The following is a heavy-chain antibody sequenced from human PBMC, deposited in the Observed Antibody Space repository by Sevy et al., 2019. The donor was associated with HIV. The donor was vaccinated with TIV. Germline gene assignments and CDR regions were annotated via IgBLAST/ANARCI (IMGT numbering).Heavy chain of an antibody. V-gene: IGHV3-72*01. J-gene: IGHJ1*01. CDR1: GFTFSDYY. Sequence: GGSLRLSCAASGFTFSDYYIDWVRHAPGKGLEWVGRSRNKANSYTTEYAASVKGRFTISRNDSGNSLSLQMDSLKTDDTAVYYCTRRDTSGSLDSWGQGTLVTVSS. D-gene: IGHD3-22*01. CDR3: TRRDTSGSLDS. CDR2: SRNKANSYTT.